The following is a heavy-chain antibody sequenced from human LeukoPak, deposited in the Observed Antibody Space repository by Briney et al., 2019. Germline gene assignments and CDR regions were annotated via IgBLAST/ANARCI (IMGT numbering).Heavy chain of an antibody. CDR1: GGSISSGSYY. CDR3: AREEDYYDSSGYYPKPLDY. D-gene: IGHD3-22*01. J-gene: IGHJ4*02. Sequence: PSQTLSLTCTVSGGSISSGSYYWSWIRQPAGKGLEWIGRIYTSGSTNYNPSLKSRVTISVDTSKNQFSLKLSSVTAADTAVYYCAREEDYYDSSGYYPKPLDYRGQGTLVTVSS. V-gene: IGHV4-61*02. CDR2: IYTSGST.